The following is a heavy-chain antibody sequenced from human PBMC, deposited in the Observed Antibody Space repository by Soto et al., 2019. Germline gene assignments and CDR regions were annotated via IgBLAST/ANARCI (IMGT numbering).Heavy chain of an antibody. J-gene: IGHJ6*02. CDR1: GYSFTSYW. CDR3: ARAYYYDNSGSYYYYGMDV. V-gene: IGHV5-51*01. D-gene: IGHD3-22*01. CDR2: IYPGDSDT. Sequence: GESLKISCKGSGYSFTSYWIGWVRQMPGKGLEWMGIIYPGDSDTRYSPSFQGQVTISADKSISTAYLQWSSLKASDTAMYYCARAYYYDNSGSYYYYGMDVWGQGTTVTVSS.